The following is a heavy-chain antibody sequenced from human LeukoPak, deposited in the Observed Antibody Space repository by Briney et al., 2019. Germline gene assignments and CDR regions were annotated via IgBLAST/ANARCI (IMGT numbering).Heavy chain of an antibody. V-gene: IGHV1-69*06. D-gene: IGHD3-16*01. CDR1: GGTFSSYA. Sequence: SVKVSCKASGGTFSSYAISWVRQAPGQGLEWMGGIIPIFGTANYAQKFQGRVTITADKSTSTAYMELSSLRSEDTAVYYCAKDPRRMARLITFGGGRPYYFDYWGQGTLVTVSS. J-gene: IGHJ4*02. CDR2: IIPIFGTA. CDR3: AKDPRRMARLITFGGGRPYYFDY.